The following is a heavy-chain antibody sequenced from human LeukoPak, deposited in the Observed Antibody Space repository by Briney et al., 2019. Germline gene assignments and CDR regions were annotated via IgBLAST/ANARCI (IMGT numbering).Heavy chain of an antibody. D-gene: IGHD3-10*01. V-gene: IGHV4-59*01. CDR2: FYYSGGT. J-gene: IGHJ4*02. Sequence: SETLSLTCTVSGASIRSYYWTWIRQPPGQGQEWIGYFYYSGGTVYNPSLKNRVTISVDTSKNQFSLNLMSVTAADTAFYFCARGFKSSGWFGGPSFDSWGQGSLVTVSS. CDR1: GASIRSYY. CDR3: ARGFKSSGWFGGPSFDS.